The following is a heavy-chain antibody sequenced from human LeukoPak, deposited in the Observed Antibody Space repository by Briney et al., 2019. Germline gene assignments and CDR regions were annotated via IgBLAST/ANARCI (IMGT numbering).Heavy chain of an antibody. Sequence: GGSLRLSCAASGFTFSSYSMNWVRQAPGKGLEWVSYISSSSSTIYYADSVKGRFTISRDNAKNSLYLQMNSLRAEDTAVYYCARGIAGRGDYWGQGTLVTVSS. CDR1: GFTFSSYS. CDR3: ARGIAGRGDY. D-gene: IGHD6-13*01. V-gene: IGHV3-48*01. J-gene: IGHJ4*02. CDR2: ISSSSSTI.